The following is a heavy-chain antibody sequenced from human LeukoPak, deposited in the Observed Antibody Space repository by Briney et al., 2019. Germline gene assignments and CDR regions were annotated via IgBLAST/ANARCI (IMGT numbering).Heavy chain of an antibody. D-gene: IGHD3-22*01. CDR1: GFAFNKYW. J-gene: IGHJ4*02. CDR2: INGDGSTT. CDR3: ATGNYYDSRGYYTFGH. V-gene: IGHV3-74*01. Sequence: GGSLRLSCAASGFAFNKYWMHWVRQTPGKGLVWVSRINGDGSTTSYADSVKGGFTISRDNAKNAQYLQMSSLRAEDTAVYYCATGNYYDSRGYYTFGHWGQGTLVTVSS.